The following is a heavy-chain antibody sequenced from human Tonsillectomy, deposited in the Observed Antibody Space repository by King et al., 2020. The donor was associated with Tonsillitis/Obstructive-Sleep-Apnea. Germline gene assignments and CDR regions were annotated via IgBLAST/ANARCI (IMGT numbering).Heavy chain of an antibody. CDR2: IIPILGLS. Sequence: QLVQSGAEVKMPGSSVKVSCKASGGTFSSYTITWVRQAPGQGLEWMGRIIPILGLSNYAQKFQGRVKITADKSTSTAYMELSSLRSEDTAVYYCARERLDYNFWSGIDYWGQGTLVTVSS. D-gene: IGHD3-3*01. J-gene: IGHJ4*02. V-gene: IGHV1-69*09. CDR1: GGTFSSYT. CDR3: ARERLDYNFWSGIDY.